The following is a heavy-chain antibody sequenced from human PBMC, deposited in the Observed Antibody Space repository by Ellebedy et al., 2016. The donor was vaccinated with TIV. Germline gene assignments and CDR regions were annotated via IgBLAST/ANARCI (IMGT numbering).Heavy chain of an antibody. CDR3: AREVGHGDYVRGWDYYGMDV. V-gene: IGHV3-33*01. CDR2: IWYDGSNK. J-gene: IGHJ6*02. D-gene: IGHD4-17*01. Sequence: PGGSLRLSCAASGFTFSSYGMHWVRQAPGKGLEWVAVIWYDGSNKYYADSVKGRFTISRDNSKNTLYLQMNSLRAEDTAVYYCAREVGHGDYVRGWDYYGMDVWGQGTTVTVSS. CDR1: GFTFSSYG.